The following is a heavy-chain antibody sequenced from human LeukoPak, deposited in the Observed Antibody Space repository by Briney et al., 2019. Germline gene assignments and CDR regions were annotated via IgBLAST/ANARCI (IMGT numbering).Heavy chain of an antibody. J-gene: IGHJ4*02. CDR3: VRSKDFWSGYYDY. CDR2: IFSSGST. V-gene: IGHV4-4*09. Sequence: SETLSLTCSVSGVSLSNYCWSWMRQSPGRGLQWIGYIFSSGSTNYNLSLKSRVTITVDTSKNQFSLEPTSVTAADTAVYYCVRSKDFWSGYYDYWGQGNLVTVSS. CDR1: GVSLSNYC. D-gene: IGHD3-3*01.